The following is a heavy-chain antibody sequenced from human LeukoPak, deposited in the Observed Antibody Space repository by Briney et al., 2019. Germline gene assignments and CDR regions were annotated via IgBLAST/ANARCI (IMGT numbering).Heavy chain of an antibody. Sequence: PSETLSLTCAVHGGSFSGYYWSWVRQPPGKGLEWNGEIYHSGSTNYNPSLKSRVTISVDKSKNQFSLKVSSVTAADTAVYYCARGLDIVVVPAAIPDWFDPWGQGTQVTGSS. CDR3: ARGLDIVVVPAAIPDWFDP. CDR1: GGSFSGYY. V-gene: IGHV4-34*01. CDR2: IYHSGST. J-gene: IGHJ5*02. D-gene: IGHD2-2*03.